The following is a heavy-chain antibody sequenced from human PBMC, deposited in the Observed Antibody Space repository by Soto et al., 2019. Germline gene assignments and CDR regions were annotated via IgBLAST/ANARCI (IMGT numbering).Heavy chain of an antibody. J-gene: IGHJ4*02. CDR2: VNPNGGST. V-gene: IGHV1-46*03. D-gene: IGHD6-6*01. Sequence: QVQLVQSGPEVKEPGASVKISCKASGYTFTNFYIHWLRQAPGQGLEWMGIVNPNGGSTNYAQNLKGRITISRDTSTSTVYMDLSSLRSEDTAVYYCARGLASGDYWGQGTLVTVSS. CDR3: ARGLASGDY. CDR1: GYTFTNFY.